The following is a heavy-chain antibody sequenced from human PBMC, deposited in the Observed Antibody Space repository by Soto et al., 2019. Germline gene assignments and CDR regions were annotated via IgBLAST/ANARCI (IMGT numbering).Heavy chain of an antibody. D-gene: IGHD1-26*01. CDR3: ARGPLFFLIIRRPPRATLFPYRRSSDL. V-gene: IGHV1-69*02. J-gene: IGHJ2*01. CDR1: GGTFSSYT. CDR2: IIPILGIA. Sequence: ASVKVSCKASGGTFSSYTISWVRQAPGQGLEWMGRIIPILGIANYAQKFQGRVTITADKSTSTAYMELSSLRAEDTAVYYCARGPLFFLIIRRPPRATLFPYRRSSDL.